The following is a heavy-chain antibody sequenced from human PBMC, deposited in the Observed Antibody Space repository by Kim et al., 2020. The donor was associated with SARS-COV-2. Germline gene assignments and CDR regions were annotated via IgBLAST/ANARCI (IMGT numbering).Heavy chain of an antibody. D-gene: IGHD6-19*01. Sequence: GGSLRLSCAASGFTFSSYAMHWVRQAPGKGLEWVAVISYDGSNKYYADSVKGRFTISRDNSKNTLYLQMNSLRAEDTAVYYCARLPQWLKADYWGQGTLVTVSS. V-gene: IGHV3-30*04. CDR1: GFTFSSYA. J-gene: IGHJ4*02. CDR2: ISYDGSNK. CDR3: ARLPQWLKADY.